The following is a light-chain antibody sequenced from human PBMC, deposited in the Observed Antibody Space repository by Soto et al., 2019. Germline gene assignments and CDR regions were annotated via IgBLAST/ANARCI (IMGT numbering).Light chain of an antibody. CDR1: QSISNW. J-gene: IGKJ2*01. CDR2: GAS. CDR3: QQHKSFWT. Sequence: DIQMTQSPSTLSASVGDRVTIACRASQSISNWVAWYQLKPGKAPKLLIYGASNLQSGVPSRFSGSGSGTEFTLTISSLQPDDCATYYCQQHKSFWTFGQGTKLEIK. V-gene: IGKV1-5*01.